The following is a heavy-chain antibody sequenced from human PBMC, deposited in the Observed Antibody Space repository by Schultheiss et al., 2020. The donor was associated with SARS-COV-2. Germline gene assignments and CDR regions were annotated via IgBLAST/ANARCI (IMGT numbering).Heavy chain of an antibody. V-gene: IGHV4-4*07. D-gene: IGHD3-3*01. J-gene: IGHJ3*02. CDR1: GGSISSYY. Sequence: SETLSLTCTVSGGSISSYYWSWIRQPAGKGLEWIGRIYTSGSTYYNPSLKSRVTISVDTSKNQFSLKLSSVTAADTAVYYCAENGKTYYDFWSGYSLSFDIWGQGTMVTVSS. CDR2: IYTSGST. CDR3: AENGKTYYDFWSGYSLSFDI.